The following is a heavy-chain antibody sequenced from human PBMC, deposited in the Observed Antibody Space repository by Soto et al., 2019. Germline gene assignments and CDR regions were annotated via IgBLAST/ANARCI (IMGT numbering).Heavy chain of an antibody. Sequence: GGSLRLSCAASGFTFSSYGMHWVRQAPGKGLEWVSGINSDGGSTCYADSVKGRFTISRDNSKNTLYLQMNSLRAEDTAVYYCAKGTYYDFWSGSGTTYFDYWGQGTLVTVSS. CDR1: GFTFSSYG. CDR3: AKGTYYDFWSGSGTTYFDY. V-gene: IGHV3-74*01. CDR2: INSDGGST. D-gene: IGHD3-3*01. J-gene: IGHJ4*02.